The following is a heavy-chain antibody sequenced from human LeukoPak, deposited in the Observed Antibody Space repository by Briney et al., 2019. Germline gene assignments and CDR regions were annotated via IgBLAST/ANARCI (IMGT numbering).Heavy chain of an antibody. Sequence: GGSLRLSCAASGFTSSSYWMHWVRQAPGKELVWVSRINSDGSSTSYADSVKGRFTISRDNAKNTLYLQMNSLRAEDTAVYYCARDPYYYGSGSYGDYWGQGTLVTVSS. CDR1: GFTSSSYW. J-gene: IGHJ4*02. CDR2: INSDGSST. V-gene: IGHV3-74*01. CDR3: ARDPYYYGSGSYGDY. D-gene: IGHD3-10*01.